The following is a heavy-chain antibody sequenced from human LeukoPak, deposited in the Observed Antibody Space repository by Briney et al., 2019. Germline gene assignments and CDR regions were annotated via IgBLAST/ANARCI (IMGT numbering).Heavy chain of an antibody. CDR2: IIPILGIA. D-gene: IGHD3-3*01. J-gene: IGHJ4*02. CDR3: AREGFWSGGDY. V-gene: IGHV1-69*04. CDR1: GGTFSSYA. Sequence: SVKVSCKASGGTFSSYAISWVRQAPGQGLEWMGRIIPILGIANYAQKFQGRVTITADESTSTAYMEPSSLRSEDTAVYYCAREGFWSGGDYWGQGTLVTVSS.